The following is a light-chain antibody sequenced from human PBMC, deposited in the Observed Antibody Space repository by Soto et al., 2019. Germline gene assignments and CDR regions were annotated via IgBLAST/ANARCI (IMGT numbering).Light chain of an antibody. Sequence: DIQMTQSPSTLSASVGDRVTITCRASQSISSWLAWYQQKPGKAPKVLIYDASNLESGVPSRFSGRRSGTEITLTISSLQPSDFATYYCQQYKSYPLTFGGGTKVDI. CDR3: QQYKSYPLT. CDR2: DAS. CDR1: QSISSW. J-gene: IGKJ4*01. V-gene: IGKV1-5*01.